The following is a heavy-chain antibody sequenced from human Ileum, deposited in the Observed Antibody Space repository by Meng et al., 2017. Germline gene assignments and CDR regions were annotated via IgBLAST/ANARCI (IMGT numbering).Heavy chain of an antibody. J-gene: IGHJ3*01. CDR1: EFFFSGYW. Sequence: SCEASEFFFSGYWMHWVRQGPGTGLIWVARITNDGSATDYADSVKGRFTISRDNAKNTWYLQMNSLRAEDTAVYYCARDVGWHQLDHWGQGTMVTVSS. D-gene: IGHD1-1*01. CDR3: ARDVGWHQLDH. V-gene: IGHV3-74*01. CDR2: ITNDGSAT.